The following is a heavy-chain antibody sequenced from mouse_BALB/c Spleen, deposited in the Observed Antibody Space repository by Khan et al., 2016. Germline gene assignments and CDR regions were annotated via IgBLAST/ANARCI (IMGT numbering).Heavy chain of an antibody. CDR1: GFNIKDTF. V-gene: IGHV14-3*02. J-gene: IGHJ2*01. Sequence: VQLKQSGAELVKPGASVKLSCTASGFNIKDTFMHWVKQRPEQGLEWIGRIDPANGNTRYDTKFQGKATITADTSSNTAYLQLSSLTSEDTAVYYCARRGPIYYYGSTYGNWGQGTTLTVSS. CDR2: IDPANGNT. CDR3: ARRGPIYYYGSTYGN. D-gene: IGHD1-1*01.